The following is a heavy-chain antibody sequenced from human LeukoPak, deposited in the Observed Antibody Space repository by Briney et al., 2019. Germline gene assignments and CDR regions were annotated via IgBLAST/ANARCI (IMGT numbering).Heavy chain of an antibody. CDR3: ARATGTYWWFDS. CDR1: GFTFSSYG. CDR2: INPNSGDT. V-gene: IGHV1-2*04. D-gene: IGHD1-26*01. Sequence: GGSLRLSCAASGFTFSSYGISWVRQAPGQGLEWMGWINPNSGDTNYAQKFQGWVTMTRDMSIGTAYMELSRLRSDDTAIYYCARATGTYWWFDSWGQGTLVTVSS. J-gene: IGHJ5*01.